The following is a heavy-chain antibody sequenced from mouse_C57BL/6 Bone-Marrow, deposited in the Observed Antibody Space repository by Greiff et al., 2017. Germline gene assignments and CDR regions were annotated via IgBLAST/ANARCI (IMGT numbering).Heavy chain of an antibody. V-gene: IGHV10-1*01. CDR3: VRRRDYYGSSYYFDY. Sequence: VQLQQSGGGLVQPKGSLKLSCAASGFSFNTYAMNWVRQAPGKGLEWVARIRSKSNNYATYYADSVKDRFTISRDDSESMLYLQMNNLKTEDTAMYYGVRRRDYYGSSYYFDYWGQGTTLTVSS. CDR2: IRSKSNNYAT. J-gene: IGHJ2*01. D-gene: IGHD1-1*01. CDR1: GFSFNTYA.